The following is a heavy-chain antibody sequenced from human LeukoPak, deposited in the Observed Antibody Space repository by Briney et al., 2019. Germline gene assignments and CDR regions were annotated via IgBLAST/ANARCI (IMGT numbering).Heavy chain of an antibody. CDR3: ARWTCSSTSCYASWFDP. D-gene: IGHD2-2*01. J-gene: IGHJ5*02. V-gene: IGHV3-30*04. CDR2: ISYDGSNK. CDR1: GFTFSSYA. Sequence: GGSLRLSCAASGFTFSSYAMHWVRQAPGKGLEWVAVISYDGSNKYYADSVKGRFTISRDNSKNTPYLQMNSLRAEDTAVYYCARWTCSSTSCYASWFDPWGQGTLVTVSS.